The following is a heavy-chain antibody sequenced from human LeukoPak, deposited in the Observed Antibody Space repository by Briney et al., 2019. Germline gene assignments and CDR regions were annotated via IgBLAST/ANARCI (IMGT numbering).Heavy chain of an antibody. V-gene: IGHV1-2*02. D-gene: IGHD3-10*01. Sequence: ASVKVSCKASGYTFTGYYMHWVRQAPGQGLEWMGWINPNSGGTNYAQKFQGRVTMTRDTSIGTAYMGLSRLRSDDTAVYYCAREISVLTWFDPWGQGTLVTVSS. CDR1: GYTFTGYY. J-gene: IGHJ5*02. CDR3: AREISVLTWFDP. CDR2: INPNSGGT.